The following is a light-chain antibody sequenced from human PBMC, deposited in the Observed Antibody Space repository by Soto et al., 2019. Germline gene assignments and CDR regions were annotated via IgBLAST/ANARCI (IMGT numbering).Light chain of an antibody. Sequence: QSALTQPPSASGSPGQSVTISCTGTRSDVGGYNYVSWYQQHPGKAPKLMIYEVSKRPSGVPDRFSGSRSGNTASLTVSGLQAEDEADYYCSSYAGSKNYVLFGGGTKLTVL. CDR2: EVS. V-gene: IGLV2-8*01. J-gene: IGLJ2*01. CDR1: RSDVGGYNY. CDR3: SSYAGSKNYVL.